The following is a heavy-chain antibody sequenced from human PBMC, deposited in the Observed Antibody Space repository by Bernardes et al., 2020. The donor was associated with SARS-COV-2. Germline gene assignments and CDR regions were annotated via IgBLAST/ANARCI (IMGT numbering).Heavy chain of an antibody. CDR3: ARTVYSSSSGSGF. Sequence: SETLSLTCTVSGGSISSSSYYWGWIRQPPGKGLEWIGSIYYSGTTYFNPSLKSRVTISVDTSKNQFSLRLSSVTAADTAVYYCARTVYSSSSGSGFWGQGTLVAVSS. CDR2: IYYSGTT. CDR1: GGSISSSSYY. J-gene: IGHJ4*02. V-gene: IGHV4-39*01. D-gene: IGHD6-6*01.